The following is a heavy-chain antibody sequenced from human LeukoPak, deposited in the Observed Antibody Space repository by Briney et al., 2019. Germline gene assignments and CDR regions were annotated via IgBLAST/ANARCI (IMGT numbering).Heavy chain of an antibody. CDR3: ARDLTWFGELLTATGTTGDY. D-gene: IGHD3-10*01. J-gene: IGHJ4*02. V-gene: IGHV1-69*04. CDR2: IIPILGIA. CDR1: GGTFSSYA. Sequence: ASVKVSCKASGGTFSSYAISWVRQAPGQGLEWMGRIIPILGIANYAQKFQGRVTITADKSTSTAYMELSSLRSEDTAVYYCARDLTWFGELLTATGTTGDYWGQGTLVTVSS.